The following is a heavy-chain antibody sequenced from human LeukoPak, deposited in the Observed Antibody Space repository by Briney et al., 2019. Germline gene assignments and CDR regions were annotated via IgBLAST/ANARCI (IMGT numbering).Heavy chain of an antibody. J-gene: IGHJ4*02. V-gene: IGHV1-69*13. CDR3: ARGWLAETTVVTPYNY. CDR1: GGTFSNYA. D-gene: IGHD4-23*01. Sequence: VASVKVSCKASGGTFSNYAINWVRQAPGQGLEWMGGIIPIFGKANYAQKFQGRVTITADESTRTAYMELSSLRSGDTAVYYCARGWLAETTVVTPYNYWGRGTLVSVSS. CDR2: IIPIFGKA.